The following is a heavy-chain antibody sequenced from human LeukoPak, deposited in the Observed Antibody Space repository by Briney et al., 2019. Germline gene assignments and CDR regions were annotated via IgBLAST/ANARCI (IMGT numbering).Heavy chain of an antibody. V-gene: IGHV3-7*03. J-gene: IGHJ6*04. D-gene: IGHD3-10*01. CDR2: IKQDGSEK. CDR3: ASEGSVSYYGSGSYYIRPPCGRYYYGMDV. CDR1: VFIFSSYW. Sequence: GGSLRLSCAASVFIFSSYWMIGVRQAPGKGREWVANIKQDGSEKYYVDSVKCRFTISRDNAKNSLYLQMNSLRAEAPAVYYCASEGSVSYYGSGSYYIRPPCGRYYYGMDVWGKGTTVTVSP.